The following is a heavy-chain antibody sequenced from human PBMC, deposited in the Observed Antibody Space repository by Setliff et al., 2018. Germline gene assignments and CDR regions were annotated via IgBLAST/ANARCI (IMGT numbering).Heavy chain of an antibody. CDR2: IKQDGSEK. CDR1: GFTFSSYW. D-gene: IGHD2-15*01. V-gene: IGHV3-7*01. CDR3: TRDYGFCSGGSCSSPLFDY. J-gene: IGHJ4*02. Sequence: PGGSLRLSCAASGFTFSSYWMSWVRQAPGKGLEWVANIKQDGSEKYYVDSVKGRFTISRDNAKNSLYLQMNSLRADDTAVYYCTRDYGFCSGGSCSSPLFDYWGQGTLVTVS.